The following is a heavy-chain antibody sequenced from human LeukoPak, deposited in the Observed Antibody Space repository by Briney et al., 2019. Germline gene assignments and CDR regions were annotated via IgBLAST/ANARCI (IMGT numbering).Heavy chain of an antibody. Sequence: GGSLRLSCAASGFPFSSYGMHWVRQAPGKGLEWVARLVYDARSDYANSVKGRFSISRDDSKNTLFLDMSNLRVEDTALYYCARGLSAAFDFWGQGVLVTVSS. CDR1: GFPFSSYG. CDR2: LVYDARS. J-gene: IGHJ4*02. D-gene: IGHD6-19*01. CDR3: ARGLSAAFDF. V-gene: IGHV3-33*01.